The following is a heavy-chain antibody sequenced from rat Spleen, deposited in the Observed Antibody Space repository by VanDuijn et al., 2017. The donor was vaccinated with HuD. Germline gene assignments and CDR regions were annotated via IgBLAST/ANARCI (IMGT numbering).Heavy chain of an antibody. CDR2: ISYDGGRI. D-gene: IGHD1-9*01. V-gene: IGHV5-22*01. CDR1: GFTFSDYY. CDR3: VRHGYTRYYFDY. J-gene: IGHJ2*01. Sequence: EVQLVESGGGLVQPGRSMKLSCAASGFTFSDYYMAWVRQAPTKGLEWVATISYDGGRIFYRDSVEGRFTISRDNAKSTLYLQMDSLRSEDTASYYCVRHGYTRYYFDYWGQGVMVTVSS.